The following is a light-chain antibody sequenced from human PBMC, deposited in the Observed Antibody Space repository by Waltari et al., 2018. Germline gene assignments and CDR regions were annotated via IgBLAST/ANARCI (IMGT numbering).Light chain of an antibody. CDR3: QHYVRLPAT. CDR2: GAS. Sequence: EVVLTQSPGPLSLSPGERATPACRASQSVGTSFAWYQQKPGQAPRLLIYGASRRATGIPDRFSGSGSGTDFSLTISRLEPEDFAVYYCQHYVRLPATFGQGTKVEI. CDR1: QSVGTS. V-gene: IGKV3-20*01. J-gene: IGKJ1*01.